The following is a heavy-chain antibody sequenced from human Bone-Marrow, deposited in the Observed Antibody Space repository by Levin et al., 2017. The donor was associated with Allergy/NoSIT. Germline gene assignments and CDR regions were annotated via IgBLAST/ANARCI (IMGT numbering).Heavy chain of an antibody. CDR1: GDSITSSTW. D-gene: IGHD3/OR15-3a*01. V-gene: IGHV4-4*02. CDR2: ISHSGST. Sequence: SETLSLTCVVSGDSITSSTWWSWVRQPPGKGLDWIGEISHSGSTNYNPSLRGRVSMSVDKSKNHFSLRLTSVTAADTAVYYCARLNDFWTGSRYFDYWGQGTPVTVSS. CDR3: ARLNDFWTGSRYFDY. J-gene: IGHJ4*02.